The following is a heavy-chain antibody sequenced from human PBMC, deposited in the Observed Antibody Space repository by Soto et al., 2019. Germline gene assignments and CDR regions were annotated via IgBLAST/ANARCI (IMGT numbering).Heavy chain of an antibody. CDR3: AKYLTGTKAYFDY. Sequence: GGSLRLSCAASGFPFSRYAMSWVRQAPGKGLEWVSAISGSGGSTYYADSVKGRFTISRDNSKNTLYLQMNSLRAEDTAVYYCAKYLTGTKAYFDYWGQGTLVTVSS. D-gene: IGHD1-7*01. V-gene: IGHV3-23*01. CDR2: ISGSGGST. J-gene: IGHJ4*02. CDR1: GFPFSRYA.